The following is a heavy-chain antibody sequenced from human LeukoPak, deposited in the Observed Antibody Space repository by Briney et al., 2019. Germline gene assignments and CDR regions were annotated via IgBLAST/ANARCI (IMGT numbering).Heavy chain of an antibody. CDR3: ARVNPLVSLTPHPIY. V-gene: IGHV1-69*13. J-gene: IGHJ4*02. D-gene: IGHD1-14*01. CDR1: GGTFSSYA. CDR2: IIPIFGTA. Sequence: ASVKVSCKASGGTFSSYAISWVRQAPGQGLEWMGGIIPIFGTANYAQKFQGRVTITADESTSTAYMELSSLRSEDTAVYYCARVNPLVSLTPHPIYWGRGTLVTVSS.